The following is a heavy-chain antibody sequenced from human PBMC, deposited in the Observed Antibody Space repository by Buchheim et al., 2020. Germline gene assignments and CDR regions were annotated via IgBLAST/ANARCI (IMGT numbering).Heavy chain of an antibody. CDR3: ARDEDSGGSYGMDV. CDR1: GFTFSSYG. Sequence: QVQLVESGGGVVQPGRSLRLSCAASGFTFSSYGMHWVRLAPGKGLEWVAVIWYDGSNKYYADSVKGRFTISRDNSKNTLYLQMNSLRAEDTAVYYCARDEDSGGSYGMDVWGQGTT. D-gene: IGHD2-15*01. J-gene: IGHJ6*02. CDR2: IWYDGSNK. V-gene: IGHV3-33*01.